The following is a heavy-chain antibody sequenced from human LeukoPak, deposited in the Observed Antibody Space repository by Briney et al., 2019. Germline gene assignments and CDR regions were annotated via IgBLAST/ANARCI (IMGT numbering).Heavy chain of an antibody. CDR2: INPNSGGT. D-gene: IGHD2-21*02. CDR3: ARSKGVVTATAKHAFDI. Sequence: ASVKVSCKASGYTFTGYYMHWVRQAPGQGLEWMGWINPNSGGTNYAQKFQGRVTMARDTSISTAYMELSRLRSDDTAVYYCARSKGVVTATAKHAFDIWGQGTMVTVSS. CDR1: GYTFTGYY. J-gene: IGHJ3*02. V-gene: IGHV1-2*02.